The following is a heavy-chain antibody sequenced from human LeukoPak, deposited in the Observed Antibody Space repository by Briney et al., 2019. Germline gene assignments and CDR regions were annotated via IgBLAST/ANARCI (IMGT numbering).Heavy chain of an antibody. J-gene: IGHJ4*02. CDR3: ARGLGYCTSTTCLLPFDY. Sequence: GGSLRLSCAASGFTVSTYCMTWVRQAPGKGLECVSVIYSGGSTYYADSVKGRFTVSRDNSKNTLYLQMNSLRAEDTAMYYCARGLGYCTSTTCLLPFDYWGQGTLVTVSS. CDR1: GFTVSTYC. CDR2: IYSGGST. V-gene: IGHV3-53*01. D-gene: IGHD2-2*01.